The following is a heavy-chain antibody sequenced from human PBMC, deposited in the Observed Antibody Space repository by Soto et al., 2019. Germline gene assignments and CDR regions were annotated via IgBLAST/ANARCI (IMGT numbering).Heavy chain of an antibody. V-gene: IGHV4-31*03. Sequence: SETMSLTCTVSGGSISSGGYYWSWIRQHPGKGLEWIGYIYYSGSTYYNPSLKSRVTISVDTSKNQFSLKLSSVTAADTAVYYCARRDLYYYGMDVWGQGTTVTVSS. CDR2: IYYSGST. J-gene: IGHJ6*02. CDR1: GGSISSGGYY. CDR3: ARRDLYYYGMDV.